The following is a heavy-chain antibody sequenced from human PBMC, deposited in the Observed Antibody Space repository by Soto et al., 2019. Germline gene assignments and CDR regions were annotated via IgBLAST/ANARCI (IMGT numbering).Heavy chain of an antibody. V-gene: IGHV3-74*01. CDR2: INSDGSST. D-gene: IGHD1-26*01. Sequence: GGSLRLSCAASGFTFSSYWMHWVRQAPGKGLVWVSRINSDGSSTSYADSVKGRFTISRDNAKNTLYLQMNSLRAEDTAVYYCARDRPDSGSYNWFDPWGQGTLVTVSS. CDR3: ARDRPDSGSYNWFDP. J-gene: IGHJ5*02. CDR1: GFTFSSYW.